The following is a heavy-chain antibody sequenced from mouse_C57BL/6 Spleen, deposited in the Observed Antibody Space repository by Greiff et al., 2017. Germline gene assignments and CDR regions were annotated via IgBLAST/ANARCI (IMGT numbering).Heavy chain of an antibody. V-gene: IGHV6-6*01. CDR1: GFTFSDAW. CDR3: TRRWFDY. CDR2: IRNKANNHAT. J-gene: IGHJ2*01. Sequence: EVQRVESGGGLVQPGGSMKLSCAASGFTFSDAWMDWVRQSPEKGLEWVAEIRNKANNHATYYAESVKGRFTISRDDSNSSVYLQMNSLRAEYTGIYYCTRRWFDYWGQGTTLTVSS.